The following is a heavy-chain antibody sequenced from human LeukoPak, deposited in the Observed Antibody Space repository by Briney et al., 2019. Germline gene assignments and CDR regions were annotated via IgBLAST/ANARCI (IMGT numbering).Heavy chain of an antibody. V-gene: IGHV3-64*01. Sequence: GGSLRLSCVASGFTFSSYAMHWVRQAPGKGLEYVSAISSNGGSTYYANSVKGRFTISRDNSKNTLYLQMGSLRAEDMAVYYCARDLYDSSGLDAFDIWGQGTMATVTS. J-gene: IGHJ3*02. CDR3: ARDLYDSSGLDAFDI. D-gene: IGHD3-22*01. CDR1: GFTFSSYA. CDR2: ISSNGGST.